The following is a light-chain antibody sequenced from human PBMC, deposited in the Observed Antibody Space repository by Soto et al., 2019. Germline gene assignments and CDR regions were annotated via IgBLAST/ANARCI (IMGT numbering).Light chain of an antibody. V-gene: IGKV1-5*03. CDR1: QTISSW. CDR2: KAS. CDR3: QHYNSFPT. J-gene: IGKJ1*01. Sequence: DSQPTLSPYALSASLGDRLTITCRASQTISSWLAWYQQKPGKAPKLRIYKASSVERGVPSRCSCRGAGTEFSLTIRCLQTDDFATQYCQHYNSFPTFGQGTKVDIK.